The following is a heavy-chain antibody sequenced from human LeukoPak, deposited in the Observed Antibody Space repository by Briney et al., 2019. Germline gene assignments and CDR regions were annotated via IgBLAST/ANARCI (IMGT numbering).Heavy chain of an antibody. J-gene: IGHJ5*02. CDR1: GFSLSTRGVG. CDR2: IYWNDDK. CDR3: AHRRLAVAGRPLNWFDP. Sequence: SGPTLLHPPQTLTLTFTFSGFSLSTRGVGVGWIRQPPVKALEWLSLIYWNDDKRYSPSLKSRLTITKDTSKNQVVLTMTHMDPVDTATYYCAHRRLAVAGRPLNWFDPWGQGTLVTVSS. V-gene: IGHV2-5*01. D-gene: IGHD6-19*01.